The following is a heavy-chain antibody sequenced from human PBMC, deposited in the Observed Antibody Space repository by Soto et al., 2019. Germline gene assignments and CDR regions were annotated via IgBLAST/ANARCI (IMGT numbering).Heavy chain of an antibody. CDR1: GYTFTSYG. V-gene: IGHV1-18*01. CDR3: ARDYPAGGTIFRVPPEGPFDY. CDR2: ISAYNGNT. D-gene: IGHD3-3*01. Sequence: ASVKVSCKASGYTFTSYGISWVRQAPGQGLEWMGWISAYNGNTNYAQKLQGRVTMTTDTSTSTAYMELRSLRSDDTAVYYCARDYPAGGTIFRVPPEGPFDYWGQGTLVTVSS. J-gene: IGHJ4*02.